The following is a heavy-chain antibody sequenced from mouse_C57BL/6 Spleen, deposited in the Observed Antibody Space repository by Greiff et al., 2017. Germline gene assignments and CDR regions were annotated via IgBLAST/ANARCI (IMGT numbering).Heavy chain of an antibody. CDR1: GYSITSGYY. CDR2: ISYDGSN. D-gene: IGHD4-1*01. CDR3: ARDELGRTYFDY. Sequence: VQLKESGPGLVKPSQSLSLTCSVTGYSITSGYYWNWIRQFPGNKLEWMGYISYDGSNNYNPSLKNRISITRDTSKNQFFLKLNSVTTEDTATYYCARDELGRTYFDYWGQGTTLTVSS. V-gene: IGHV3-6*01. J-gene: IGHJ2*01.